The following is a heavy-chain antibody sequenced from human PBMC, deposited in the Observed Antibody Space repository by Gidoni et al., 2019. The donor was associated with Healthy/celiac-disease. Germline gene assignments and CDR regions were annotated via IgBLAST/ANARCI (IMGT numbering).Heavy chain of an antibody. CDR2: ISYDGSNK. J-gene: IGHJ3*02. CDR3: AKGDYYDSSGYYYDDAFDI. CDR1: GFTFSRYG. D-gene: IGHD3-22*01. Sequence: QVQLVESGGGVVQPGRSLRLSCAASGFTFSRYGMHWVRQAPGKGLELVAVISYDGSNKYYADSVKGRFTISRDNSKNTLYLQMNSLRAEDTAVYYCAKGDYYDSSGYYYDDAFDIWGQGTMVTVSS. V-gene: IGHV3-30*18.